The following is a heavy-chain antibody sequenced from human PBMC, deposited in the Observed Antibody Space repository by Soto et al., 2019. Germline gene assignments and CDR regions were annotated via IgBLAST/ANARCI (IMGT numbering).Heavy chain of an antibody. D-gene: IGHD2-2*01. CDR2: IYYSGST. J-gene: IGHJ5*02. V-gene: IGHV4-39*01. CDR3: ARQVVVVPAAILRDWFDP. CDR1: GGSISSSSYY. Sequence: SETLSLTCTVSGGSISSSSYYWGWIRQPPGKGLEWIGSIYYSGSTYYNPSLKSRVTISVDTSKNQFSLKLSSVTAADTAVYYCARQVVVVPAAILRDWFDPWGQGTLVTVSS.